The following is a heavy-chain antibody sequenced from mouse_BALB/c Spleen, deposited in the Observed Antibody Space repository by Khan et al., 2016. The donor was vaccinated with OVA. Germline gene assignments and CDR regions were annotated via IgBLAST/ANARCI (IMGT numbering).Heavy chain of an antibody. J-gene: IGHJ1*01. D-gene: IGHD2-2*01. Sequence: VQLNESGPDLVKPGASVKISCKASGYSFTGYYIHWVKQSHGKSLEWIGRVNPNNGGTNSNQKFKGKAILNVDKSSNAAYMELRSLTSEDSAVYSCSIYHGYDDVWGEGTTVTVSS. CDR3: SIYHGYDDV. V-gene: IGHV1-18*01. CDR2: VNPNNGGT. CDR1: GYSFTGYY.